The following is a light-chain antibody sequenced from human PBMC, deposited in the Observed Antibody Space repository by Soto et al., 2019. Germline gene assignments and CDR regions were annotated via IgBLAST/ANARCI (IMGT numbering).Light chain of an antibody. Sequence: QSALTQPASVSGSPGQSITISCTGTSSDVGSYNLVSWYQQHPGKAPKLMIYEVSKRPSGVSNRFPGSKSGNTASLTISRLQAEDEADYYCCSYAGSSTYVFGTGTKVTVL. CDR2: EVS. J-gene: IGLJ1*01. CDR3: CSYAGSSTYV. CDR1: SSDVGSYNL. V-gene: IGLV2-23*02.